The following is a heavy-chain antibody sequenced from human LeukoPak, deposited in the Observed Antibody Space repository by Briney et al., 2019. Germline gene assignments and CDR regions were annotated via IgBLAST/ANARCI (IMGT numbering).Heavy chain of an antibody. Sequence: GGSLRLSCAASGFTFDDYAMHWVRQAPGKGLEWVSLISGDGGSTYYADSVKGRFTISRDNSKNSLYLQMNSLRTEDTALCYCAKDIWPHIVVVTATPDYWGQGTLVTVSS. CDR2: ISGDGGST. CDR1: GFTFDDYA. J-gene: IGHJ4*02. D-gene: IGHD2-21*02. V-gene: IGHV3-43*02. CDR3: AKDIWPHIVVVTATPDY.